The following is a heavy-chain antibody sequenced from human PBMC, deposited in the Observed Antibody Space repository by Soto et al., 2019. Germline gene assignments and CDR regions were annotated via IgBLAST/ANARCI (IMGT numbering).Heavy chain of an antibody. Sequence: QVQLVQSGAEVKKPGSSVKVSCKASGGTCSSYTISWVRQPPGQGLEWMGRLIPILGIANYAQTFQGRVTTTADKSRLKAYKDLCSLRSEDTAVYYCARDRYYDSSGILAYWGEGTLVTVS. J-gene: IGHJ4*02. V-gene: IGHV1-69*08. CDR2: LIPILGIA. CDR3: ARDRYYDSSGILAY. CDR1: GGTCSSYT. D-gene: IGHD3-22*01.